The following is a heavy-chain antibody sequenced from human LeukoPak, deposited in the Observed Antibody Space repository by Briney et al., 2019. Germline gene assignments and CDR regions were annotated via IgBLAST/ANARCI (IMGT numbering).Heavy chain of an antibody. Sequence: GGTLRLSCAASGFTFSSYSMNWVRQAPGKGLEWVSYISSSSSTIYYADSVKGRFTISRDNAKNSLYLQMNSLRAEDTAVYYCAREEPWWPFDYWGQGTLVTVSS. V-gene: IGHV3-48*01. CDR1: GFTFSSYS. CDR3: AREEPWWPFDY. CDR2: ISSSSSTI. D-gene: IGHD2-15*01. J-gene: IGHJ4*02.